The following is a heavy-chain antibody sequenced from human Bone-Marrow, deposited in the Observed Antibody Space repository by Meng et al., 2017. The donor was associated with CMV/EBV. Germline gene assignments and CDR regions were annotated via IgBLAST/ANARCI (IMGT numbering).Heavy chain of an antibody. Sequence: SVKVSCKASGGSFSSYAISWVRQAPGQGLEWLGGIIPILGIANYAQKFQGRVTITADKSTSTAYMELSSLRSEDTAVYYCARVKPYSTTVTTNNYYSYGMDVWGQGTTVTVSS. J-gene: IGHJ6*02. CDR1: GGSFSSYA. V-gene: IGHV1-69*10. D-gene: IGHD4-11*01. CDR3: ARVKPYSTTVTTNNYYSYGMDV. CDR2: IIPILGIA.